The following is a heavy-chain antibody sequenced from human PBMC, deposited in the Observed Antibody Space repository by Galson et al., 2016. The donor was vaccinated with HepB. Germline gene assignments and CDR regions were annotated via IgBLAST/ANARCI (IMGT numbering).Heavy chain of an antibody. CDR2: TRNKANSYAT. J-gene: IGHJ4*02. CDR1: GFTFSDHY. Sequence: SLRVSCAASGFTFSDHYMDWVRQAPGKGLEWVGRTRNKANSYATEYAASVKGRFTISRDDSKNSLYLQMNSLKIEDTAVYYCARVGYCSSTTCRQAYDYWGQGTLVTVSS. V-gene: IGHV3-72*01. CDR3: ARVGYCSSTTCRQAYDY. D-gene: IGHD2-2*01.